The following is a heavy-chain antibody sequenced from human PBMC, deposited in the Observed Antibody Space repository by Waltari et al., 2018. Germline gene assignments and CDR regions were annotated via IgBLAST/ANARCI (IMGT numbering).Heavy chain of an antibody. CDR3: ARAKENWGRNAFDI. J-gene: IGHJ3*02. D-gene: IGHD7-27*01. CDR2: FYNSGTT. CDR1: GASLSTSY. V-gene: IGHV4-4*07. Sequence: QVQLQESGPGLVKPSETLSLTCTVSGASLSTSYWSWIRQPAGKGLEWIGRFYNSGTTYYNPALKSRVTMSVDTSNNQFSLKLDSVTAADTAVYYCARAKENWGRNAFDIWGQGTVLTVSS.